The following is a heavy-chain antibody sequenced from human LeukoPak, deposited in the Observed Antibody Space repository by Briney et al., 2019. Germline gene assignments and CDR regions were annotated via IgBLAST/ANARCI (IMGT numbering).Heavy chain of an antibody. CDR3: ATAVAGDVPIEYFQH. V-gene: IGHV4-59*08. D-gene: IGHD6-19*01. CDR1: GGSLSSYY. CDR2: IYYSGST. J-gene: IGHJ1*01. Sequence: PSETLSLTCTVSGGSLSSYYWSWIRQPPGKGLEWIGYIYYSGSTNYNPSLKSRVTISVDTSKNQFSLKLSSVTAADTAVYYCATAVAGDVPIEYFQHWGQGTLVTVSS.